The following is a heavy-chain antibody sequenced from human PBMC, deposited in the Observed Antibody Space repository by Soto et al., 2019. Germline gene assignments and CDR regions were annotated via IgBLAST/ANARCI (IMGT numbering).Heavy chain of an antibody. V-gene: IGHV1-69*01. J-gene: IGHJ3*02. CDR1: GGTFSSYA. CDR3: ARTLRYSYGYGGFSSAFDI. CDR2: IIPIFGTA. Sequence: QVQLVQSGAEVKKPGSSVKVSCKASGGTFSSYAISWVRQAPGQGLEWMGGIIPIFGTANYAQKFQGRVTITADESTSKAYMELSSLRSEDTAVYYCARTLRYSYGYGGFSSAFDIWGQGTMVTVSS. D-gene: IGHD5-18*01.